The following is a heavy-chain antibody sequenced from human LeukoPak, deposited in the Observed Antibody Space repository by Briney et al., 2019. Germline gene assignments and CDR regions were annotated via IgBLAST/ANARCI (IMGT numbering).Heavy chain of an antibody. Sequence: GGSLKLSCAASGFTFSSSWMHWVRQAPGKGLVWVSHINSDGSSTSYADSVKGRFTISRDSAKNTVYLQMNSLRAEDTAVYYCARDSSYSMDVWGQGTTVTVSS. J-gene: IGHJ6*02. V-gene: IGHV3-74*01. D-gene: IGHD6-13*01. CDR3: ARDSSYSMDV. CDR2: INSDGSST. CDR1: GFTFSSSW.